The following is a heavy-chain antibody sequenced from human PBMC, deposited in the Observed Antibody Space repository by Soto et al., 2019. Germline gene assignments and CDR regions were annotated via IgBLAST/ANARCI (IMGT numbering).Heavy chain of an antibody. V-gene: IGHV3-7*01. CDR2: IRQDGSET. CDR3: TRDWDY. J-gene: IGHJ4*02. Sequence: GGSLRLSCAVSGFIFRNYWMAWARQAPGKGLQWVAVIRQDGSETHYVDSVRGRFTISRDNAKNSLFLQMNSLRADDTAVYYCTRDWDYWGQGTLVTVSS. CDR1: GFIFRNYW.